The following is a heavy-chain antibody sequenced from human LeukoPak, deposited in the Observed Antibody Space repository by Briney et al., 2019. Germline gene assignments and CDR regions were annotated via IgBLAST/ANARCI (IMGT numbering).Heavy chain of an antibody. D-gene: IGHD2-2*01. CDR1: GFTFSSYS. V-gene: IGHV3-21*01. Sequence: GGYLRLSCAASGFTFSSYSMNWVRQAPGQGLEWVSSISSSSSYIYYADSVKGRFTISRDNAKNSLYLQMNSLRAEDTAVYYCARGERGLYCSSTSCYPVLGGQGTLVTVSS. CDR3: ARGERGLYCSSTSCYPVL. CDR2: ISSSSSYI. J-gene: IGHJ4*02.